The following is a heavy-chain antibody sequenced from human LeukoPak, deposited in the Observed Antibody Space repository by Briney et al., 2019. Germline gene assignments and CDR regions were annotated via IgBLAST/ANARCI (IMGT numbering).Heavy chain of an antibody. Sequence: GGPLRLSCAASGFTFNDYYINWIRQAPGKGLEWVSYISSSGLTTVYADSVKGRFTITRDNAHNFMSLQMNSLRPEDTAVYYCARDTNNGLDVWGRGTTVTVSS. CDR2: ISSSGLTT. J-gene: IGHJ6*02. D-gene: IGHD1-14*01. V-gene: IGHV3-11*01. CDR3: ARDTNNGLDV. CDR1: GFTFNDYY.